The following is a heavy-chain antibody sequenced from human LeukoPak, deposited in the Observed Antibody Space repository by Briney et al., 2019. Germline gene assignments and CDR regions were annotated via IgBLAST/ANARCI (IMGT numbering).Heavy chain of an antibody. D-gene: IGHD2/OR15-2a*01. CDR3: ARGLLETTTSYFDY. CDR1: GFTFSNYW. CDR2: ISSSSSYI. Sequence: GGSLRLSCAASGFTFSNYWMHWVRQAPGKGLEWVSSISSSSSYIYYADSVKGRFTISRDNAKNSLYLQMNSLRAEDTAVYYCARGLLETTTSYFDYWGQGTLVTVSS. V-gene: IGHV3-21*01. J-gene: IGHJ4*02.